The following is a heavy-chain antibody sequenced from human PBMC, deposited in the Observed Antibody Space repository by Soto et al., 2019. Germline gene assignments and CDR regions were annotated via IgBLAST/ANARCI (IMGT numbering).Heavy chain of an antibody. J-gene: IGHJ5*02. D-gene: IGHD6-13*01. CDR1: GYTFTSDG. CDR3: ARDPYSPEGFDP. Sequence: ASVKVSCKASGYTFTSDGISWVRQSPVQGLEWMGWISAYNGNTNYAQKLQGRVTMTTDTSTSTAYMELRSLRSDDTAVYYCARDPYSPEGFDPWGQGTRVTVSS. V-gene: IGHV1-18*01. CDR2: ISAYNGNT.